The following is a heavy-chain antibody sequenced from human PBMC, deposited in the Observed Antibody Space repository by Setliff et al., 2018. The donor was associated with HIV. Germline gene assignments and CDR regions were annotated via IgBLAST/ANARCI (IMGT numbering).Heavy chain of an antibody. J-gene: IGHJ3*02. V-gene: IGHV4-31*03. CDR2: IYYSGST. CDR1: GGSISSANYY. CDR3: ARGFGAADAFHI. D-gene: IGHD3-10*01. Sequence: PLETLSLTCSVSGGSISSANYYWSWIRQHPGRGLEWIGYIYYSGSTYYNPSLKSRVTMSLDTSNNQFSLKLSSVTAADTAVYYCARGFGAADAFHIWGQGTMVTVSS.